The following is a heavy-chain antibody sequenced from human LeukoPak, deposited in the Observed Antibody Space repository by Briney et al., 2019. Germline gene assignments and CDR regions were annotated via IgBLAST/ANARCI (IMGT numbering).Heavy chain of an antibody. CDR1: GYTFTGYY. CDR2: INPNSGGT. CDR3: ARGATNYYYYGMDV. V-gene: IGHV1-2*02. Sequence: VKVSCKASGYTFTGYYMHWVRQAPGQGLEWMGWINPNSGGTNYAQKFQGRVTMTRDTSISTAYMELSRLRSDDTAVYYCARGATNYYYYGMDVWGQGTTVTVSS. J-gene: IGHJ6*02.